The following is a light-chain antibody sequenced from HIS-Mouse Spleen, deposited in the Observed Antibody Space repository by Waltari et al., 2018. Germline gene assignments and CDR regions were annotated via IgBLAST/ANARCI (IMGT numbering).Light chain of an antibody. Sequence: SYVLTQPPSVSVAPGKTARITCGGNNIGSQRVHGYQQKPGQAPVLVVYDDSDRPSGIPERFSGSNSGNTATLTISRVEAGDEADYYCQVWDSSSDHVVFGGGTKLTVL. J-gene: IGLJ2*01. CDR2: DDS. CDR3: QVWDSSSDHVV. CDR1: NIGSQR. V-gene: IGLV3-21*03.